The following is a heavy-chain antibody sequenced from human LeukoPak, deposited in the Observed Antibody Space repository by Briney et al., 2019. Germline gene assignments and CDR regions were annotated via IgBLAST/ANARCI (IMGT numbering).Heavy chain of an antibody. J-gene: IGHJ4*02. CDR2: IYPGDSDT. D-gene: IGHD2-15*01. CDR1: GYSFTSYW. V-gene: IGHV5-51*01. CDR3: ASSTLAATIDY. Sequence: GESLKISCKGSGYSFTSYWIACVRQMPGKGLEWMGIIYPGDSDTRYSPSFQGQVTISADKSISTAYLQWSSLKASDTAMYYCASSTLAATIDYWGQGTLVTVSS.